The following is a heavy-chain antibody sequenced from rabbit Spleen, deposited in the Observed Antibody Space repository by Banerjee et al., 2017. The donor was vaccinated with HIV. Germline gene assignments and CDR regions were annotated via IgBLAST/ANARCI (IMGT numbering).Heavy chain of an antibody. J-gene: IGHJ4*02. CDR1: AFSFSSSDY. Sequence: QSLEESGGDLVKPGASLTLTCKASAFSFSSSDYMCWVRQAPGKGLEWIACIYTGGRGTTYYASWAKGRFTISKTSSTTVTLKMTSLTVADTATYFCAKDPGNYDIGTTIWGPGTLVTVS. V-gene: IGHV1S40*01. D-gene: IGHD3-1*01. CDR2: IYTGGRGTT. CDR3: AKDPGNYDIGTTI.